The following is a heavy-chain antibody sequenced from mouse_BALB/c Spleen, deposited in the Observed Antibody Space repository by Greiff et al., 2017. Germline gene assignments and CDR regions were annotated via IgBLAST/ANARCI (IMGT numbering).Heavy chain of an antibody. CDR2: INPSSGYT. Sequence: VNVVESGAELARPGASVKMSCKASGYTFTSYTMHWVKQRPGQGLEWIGYINPSSGYTNYNQKFKDKATLTADKSSSTAYMQLSSLTSEDSAVYYCARSYYGSRFYAMDYWGQGTSVTVSS. V-gene: IGHV1-4*01. J-gene: IGHJ4*01. D-gene: IGHD1-1*01. CDR3: ARSYYGSRFYAMDY. CDR1: GYTFTSYT.